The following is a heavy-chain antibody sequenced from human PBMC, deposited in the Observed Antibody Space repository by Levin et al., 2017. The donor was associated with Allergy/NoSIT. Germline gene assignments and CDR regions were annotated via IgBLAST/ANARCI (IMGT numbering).Heavy chain of an antibody. CDR1: GLTFSKYA. Sequence: GGSLRLSCAGSGLTFSKYAMTWVRQAPGKGLEWVSAITGSGAVTLYADSVKGRFTISRDNSKNTLYLQMNGLRAEDTAVYYCAKDPNGDYVGAFDSWGQGTMVTVSS. V-gene: IGHV3-23*01. D-gene: IGHD4-17*01. CDR3: AKDPNGDYVGAFDS. CDR2: ITGSGAVT. J-gene: IGHJ3*01.